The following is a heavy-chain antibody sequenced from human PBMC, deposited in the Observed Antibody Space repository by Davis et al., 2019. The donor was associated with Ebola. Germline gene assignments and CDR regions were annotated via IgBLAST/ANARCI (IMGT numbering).Heavy chain of an antibody. Sequence: WGSLRLSCPASGFTSSSYVMSFVRQTHGKGLEWVSAITGSGSLTGYADSVKGRFTISRDNSKNTLNMQMHSLRVEDTAVYYCAKIVGATYGYFDYWEQGTLVTVSS. J-gene: IGHJ4*02. D-gene: IGHD1-26*01. V-gene: IGHV3-23*01. CDR2: ITGSGSLT. CDR3: AKIVGATYGYFDY. CDR1: GFTSSSYV.